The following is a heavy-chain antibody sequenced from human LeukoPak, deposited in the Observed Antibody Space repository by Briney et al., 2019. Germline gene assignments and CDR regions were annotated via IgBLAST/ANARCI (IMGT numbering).Heavy chain of an antibody. V-gene: IGHV3-30*03. CDR1: RLTFSKYG. D-gene: IGHD3-22*01. J-gene: IGHJ3*02. CDR2: ISYDGSNK. Sequence: GGSMRLSCAASRLTFSKYGMHWVRQAPGKGLEWVAVISYDGSNKYYADSVKGRFTISRDNSKNTMYLQMNSLRAEDTAMYYCARAPMSYDSSGFGGAFDIWGQGTMVTVSS. CDR3: ARAPMSYDSSGFGGAFDI.